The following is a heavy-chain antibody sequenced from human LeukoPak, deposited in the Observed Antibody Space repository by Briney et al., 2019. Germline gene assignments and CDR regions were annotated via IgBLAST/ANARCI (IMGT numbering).Heavy chain of an antibody. CDR1: GFTFGDYT. CDR3: TRDPPTRY. J-gene: IGHJ4*02. CDR2: IRNKADGGTP. D-gene: IGHD1-26*01. Sequence: PGRSLGLSCTASGFTFGDYTMTWIRQAPGKGLEWVGFIRNKADGGTPEYAASVKGRFTISRDDSKSIAYLQMNSLKTDDTAVYYCTRDPPTRYWGQGTLVTVSS. V-gene: IGHV3-49*03.